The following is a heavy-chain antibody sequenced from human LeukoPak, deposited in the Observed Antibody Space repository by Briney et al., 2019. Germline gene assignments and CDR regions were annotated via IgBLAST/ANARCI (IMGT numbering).Heavy chain of an antibody. V-gene: IGHV3-48*01. CDR3: ARDVDYYDSSGYYWGAFDI. CDR1: GFTFSSYS. CDR2: ISSSSRTI. J-gene: IGHJ3*02. D-gene: IGHD3-22*01. Sequence: HSGGSLRLSCAASGFTFSSYSMNWVRQAPGKGLEWVSYISSSSRTIYYADSVKGRFTISRDNAKNSLYLQMNSLRAEDTAVYYCARDVDYYDSSGYYWGAFDIWGQGTMVTVSS.